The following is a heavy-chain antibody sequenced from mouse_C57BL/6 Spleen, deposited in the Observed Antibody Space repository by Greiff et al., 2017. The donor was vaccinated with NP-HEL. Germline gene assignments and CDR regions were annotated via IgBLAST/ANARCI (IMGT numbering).Heavy chain of an antibody. V-gene: IGHV3-6*01. Sequence: EVKLMESGPGLVKPSQSLSLTCSVTGYSITSGYYWNWIRQFPGNKLEWMGYISYDGSNNYNPSLKNRISITRDTSKNQFFLKLNSVTTEDTATYYCATYSNYVWTWFAYWGQGTLVTVSA. CDR3: ATYSNYVWTWFAY. J-gene: IGHJ3*01. CDR2: ISYDGSN. CDR1: GYSITSGYY. D-gene: IGHD2-5*01.